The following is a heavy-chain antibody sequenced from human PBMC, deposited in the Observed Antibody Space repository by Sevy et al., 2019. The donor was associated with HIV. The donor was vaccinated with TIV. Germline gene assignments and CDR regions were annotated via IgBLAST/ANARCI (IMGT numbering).Heavy chain of an antibody. CDR1: GFTFSSYS. CDR2: ISSSSSYR. J-gene: IGHJ4*02. Sequence: GGSLRLSCAASGFTFSSYSMNWVRQAPGKGLEWVSSISSSSSYRYYADSVKGRFTISRDNAKTSLFLQMNSLRAEDTPVYYCARGYSNYLIDYWGQGTLVTVSS. V-gene: IGHV3-21*01. D-gene: IGHD4-4*01. CDR3: ARGYSNYLIDY.